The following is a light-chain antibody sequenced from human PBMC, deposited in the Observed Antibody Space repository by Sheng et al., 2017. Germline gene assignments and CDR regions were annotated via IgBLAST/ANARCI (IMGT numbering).Light chain of an antibody. V-gene: IGLV2-14*03. CDR1: GSDVGGYNL. Sequence: QSALTQPSSVSGSPGQSITISCTGTGSDVGGYNLVSWYQQHPGKAPKLMIYDVSNRPSGVSNRFSGSKSGNTASLTISGLQAEDEADYYCSSYTSSSTLAFGGGTKLTVL. CDR3: SSYTSSSTLA. CDR2: DVS. J-gene: IGLJ2*01.